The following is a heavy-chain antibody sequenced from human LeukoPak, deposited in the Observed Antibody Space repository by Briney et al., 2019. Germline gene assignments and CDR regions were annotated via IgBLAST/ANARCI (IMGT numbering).Heavy chain of an antibody. J-gene: IGHJ4*02. CDR2: ISSSGSTI. Sequence: GGSLRLSCAASGFTFSDYYMSWIRQAPGKGLEWVSYISSSGSTIYYADSVKGRFTISRDNAKNSLYLQMNSLRAEDTVVYYCARDPNLYDSSGYYFYYFDYWGQGTLVTVSS. CDR3: ARDPNLYDSSGYYFYYFDY. CDR1: GFTFSDYY. D-gene: IGHD3-22*01. V-gene: IGHV3-11*01.